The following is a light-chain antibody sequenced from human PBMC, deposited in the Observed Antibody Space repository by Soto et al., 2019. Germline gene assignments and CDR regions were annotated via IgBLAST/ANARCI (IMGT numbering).Light chain of an antibody. V-gene: IGKV3-20*01. CDR3: QQYCSSPKT. Sequence: ESGVTQYTGMLYLSTGQRATLSRRASQSISSGILSCYLHKAGQAPRLLIYATSSRATGVPDRFSGSGSGTDFTLTISRLEREDFAVYYCQQYCSSPKTFGQGTRVEI. CDR1: QSISSGI. J-gene: IGKJ1*01. CDR2: ATS.